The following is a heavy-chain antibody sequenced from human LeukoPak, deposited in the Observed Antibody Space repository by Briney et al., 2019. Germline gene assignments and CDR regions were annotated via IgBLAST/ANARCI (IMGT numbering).Heavy chain of an antibody. Sequence: ASVKVSCKASGYTFTSYYMHWVRQAPGQGLEWMGIINPSGGSTSYAQKFQGRVTMTRDTSISTAYMELSRLRSDDTAVYYCARDSGYDYFDYWGQGTLVTVSS. V-gene: IGHV1-46*01. J-gene: IGHJ4*02. CDR2: INPSGGST. CDR3: ARDSGYDYFDY. D-gene: IGHD3-22*01. CDR1: GYTFTSYY.